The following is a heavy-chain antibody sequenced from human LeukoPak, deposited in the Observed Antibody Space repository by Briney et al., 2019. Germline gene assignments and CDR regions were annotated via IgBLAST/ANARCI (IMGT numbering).Heavy chain of an antibody. CDR1: GYTFTGYY. V-gene: IGHV1-2*02. D-gene: IGHD6-13*01. CDR3: ARVPRIAAAGDDY. CDR2: INPNSSGT. J-gene: IGHJ4*02. Sequence: ASVKVSCKASGYTFTGYYMHWVRQAPGQGLEWMGWINPNSSGTNYAQKFQGRVTMTRDTSISTAYMELSRLRSDDTAVYYCARVPRIAAAGDDYWGQGTLVTVSS.